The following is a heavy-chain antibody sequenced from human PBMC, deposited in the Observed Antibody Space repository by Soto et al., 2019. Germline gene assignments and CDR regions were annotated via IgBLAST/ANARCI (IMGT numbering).Heavy chain of an antibody. Sequence: PSETLSLTCTVSGGSISSRNYYWGWIRQSPGKGLEWIGEINHSGCTNNNPSLKSRVTISVDTSKNQFSLKLSSVTAADTAVYYCARGGVYYDSGWFDPWGQGTLVTVSS. J-gene: IGHJ5*02. CDR1: GGSISSRNYY. CDR3: ARGGVYYDSGWFDP. D-gene: IGHD3-3*01. CDR2: INHSGCT. V-gene: IGHV4-39*07.